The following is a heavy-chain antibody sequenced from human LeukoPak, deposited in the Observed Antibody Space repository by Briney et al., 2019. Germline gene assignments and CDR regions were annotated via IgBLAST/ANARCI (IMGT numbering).Heavy chain of an antibody. D-gene: IGHD4-17*01. CDR3: AKGQRFYGEYYFDY. V-gene: IGHV3-23*01. CDR2: FRGSGVAA. CDR1: GFTFSSYW. J-gene: IGHJ4*02. Sequence: GGSLRLSCAASGFTFSSYWMHWVRQAPGKGLVWVSGFRGSGVAAFYADSVKGRFTISRDNSKNTLYLQMNSLRAEDTAVYYCAKGQRFYGEYYFDYWGQGTLVTVSS.